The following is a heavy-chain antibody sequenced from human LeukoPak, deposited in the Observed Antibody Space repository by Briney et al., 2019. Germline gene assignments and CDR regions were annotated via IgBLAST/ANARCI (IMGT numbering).Heavy chain of an antibody. CDR1: GFTFSSYA. CDR3: ARAVDYDYVWGSYRYPDYYYYYGMDV. V-gene: IGHV3-64*01. CDR2: ISSNGGST. J-gene: IGHJ6*02. Sequence: GGSLRLSCAASGFTFSSYAMHWVRQAPGKGLEYVSAISSNGGSTYYANSVKGRFTISRDNSKNTLYLQMGSLRAEDMAVYYCARAVDYDYVWGSYRYPDYYYYYGMDVWGQGTTVTVSS. D-gene: IGHD3-16*02.